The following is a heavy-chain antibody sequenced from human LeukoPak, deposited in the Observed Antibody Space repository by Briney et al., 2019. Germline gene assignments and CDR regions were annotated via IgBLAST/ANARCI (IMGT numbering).Heavy chain of an antibody. D-gene: IGHD6-19*01. J-gene: IGHJ4*02. Sequence: GGSLRLSCAASGFTFSDYYMRWIRQAPGKGLEWVSYISSSGSTIYYADSVKGRFTISRDNAKNSLYLQMNSLRAEDTAVYYCARPHYEWLAIDYWGQGTLVTVSS. CDR2: ISSSGSTI. CDR3: ARPHYEWLAIDY. V-gene: IGHV3-11*01. CDR1: GFTFSDYY.